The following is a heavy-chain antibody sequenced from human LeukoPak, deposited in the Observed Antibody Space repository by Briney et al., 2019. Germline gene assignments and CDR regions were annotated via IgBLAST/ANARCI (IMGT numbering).Heavy chain of an antibody. V-gene: IGHV3-21*01. J-gene: IGHJ3*02. CDR2: ISSSSSYI. Sequence: GGSLRLSCAASGFTFSSYSMNWVRQAPGKGLEWVSSISSSSSYIYYAGSVKGRFTISRDNAKNSLYLQMNSLRAEDTAVYYCARAVVTAIGAFDIWGQGTMVTVSS. D-gene: IGHD2-21*02. CDR3: ARAVVTAIGAFDI. CDR1: GFTFSSYS.